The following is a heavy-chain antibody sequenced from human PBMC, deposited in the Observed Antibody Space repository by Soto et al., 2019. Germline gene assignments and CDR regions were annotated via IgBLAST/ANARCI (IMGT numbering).Heavy chain of an antibody. V-gene: IGHV1-8*01. J-gene: IGHJ4*03. CDR1: GYTFTRYY. D-gene: IGHD3-10*01. Sequence: ALANVSFMTSGYTFTRYYIFWVRPATRQWLELMGWLNPTRGNTGYAHKFQGRVTMTRNTSISTADMELSSLSSEDSAVYYCALVPESRNSWCQGTMDPVYS. CDR3: ALVPESRNS. CDR2: LNPTRGNT.